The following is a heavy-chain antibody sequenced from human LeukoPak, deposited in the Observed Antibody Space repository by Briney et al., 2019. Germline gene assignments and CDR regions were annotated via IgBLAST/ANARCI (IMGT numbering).Heavy chain of an antibody. CDR2: IYTSGST. CDR3: ARDRTDSSGWYLWFDP. J-gene: IGHJ5*02. D-gene: IGHD6-19*01. CDR1: GGSISSYY. Sequence: SSETLSLTCTVSGGSISSYYWSWIRQPAGKGLEWIGRIYTSGSTNYNPSLKSRVTMSVDTSKNQFSLKLSSVTAADTAVYYCARDRTDSSGWYLWFDPWGQGTLVTVSS. V-gene: IGHV4-4*07.